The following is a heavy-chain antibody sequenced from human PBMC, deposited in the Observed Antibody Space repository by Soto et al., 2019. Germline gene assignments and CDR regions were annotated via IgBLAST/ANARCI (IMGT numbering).Heavy chain of an antibody. V-gene: IGHV1-69*02. J-gene: IGHJ4*02. CDR3: ARPTSGIYYYFDY. CDR2: IIPILDIA. CDR1: GGTFSSYT. Sequence: QVQLVQSGAEVKKPGSSVKVSCKASGGTFSSYTISWVRQAPGQGLEWMGRIIPILDIANYAQKFQGRVTXTXDTXTSPAYMELRSLRSEDTAVYYCARPTSGIYYYFDYWGQGTLVTVSS. D-gene: IGHD1-26*01.